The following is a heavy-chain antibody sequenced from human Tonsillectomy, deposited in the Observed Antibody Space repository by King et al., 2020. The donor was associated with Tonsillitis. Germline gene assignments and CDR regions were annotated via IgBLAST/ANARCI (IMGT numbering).Heavy chain of an antibody. CDR3: AREGQYRFDY. V-gene: IGHV3-74*01. D-gene: IGHD5-18*01. J-gene: IGHJ4*02. CDR1: GFTFSTSW. Sequence: VQLVESGGGLVQPGGPLRLSCAASGFTFSTSWVHWVRQVPGKGLVWVSRINSDGSIINYADSVKGRFTISRDNAKNTLYLQMDSLRAEDTAVYYCAREGQYRFDYWGQGILVTVSS. CDR2: INSDGSII.